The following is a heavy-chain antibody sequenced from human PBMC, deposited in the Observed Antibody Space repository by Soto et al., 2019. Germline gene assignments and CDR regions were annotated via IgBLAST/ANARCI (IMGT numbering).Heavy chain of an antibody. CDR2: ISISGSII. Sequence: QVQLVESGGGLVRPGGSLRLSCAASGFTFSDYDMSWIRQAPGKGLEWLSYISISGSIIYYADSVQGRFTISRDNAKNSLYLQVNSLRAEDTAVYYCARTLVDTSMVFDYWGQGTLVTVSS. CDR1: GFTFSDYD. J-gene: IGHJ4*02. V-gene: IGHV3-11*01. CDR3: ARTLVDTSMVFDY. D-gene: IGHD5-18*01.